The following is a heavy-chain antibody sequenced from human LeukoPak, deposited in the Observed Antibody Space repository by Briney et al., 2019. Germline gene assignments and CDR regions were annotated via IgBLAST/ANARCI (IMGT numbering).Heavy chain of an antibody. J-gene: IGHJ4*02. V-gene: IGHV1-24*01. Sequence: GASVKVSCKVSGYTLTELSMHWVRQAPGKGLEWMGGFDPEDGGTIYAQKFQGRVTMTEDTSTDTAYMELSSLRSEDTAVYYCATAGTTFGGVIAKYYFDYWGQGTLVTVSS. D-gene: IGHD3-16*02. CDR2: FDPEDGGT. CDR1: GYTLTELS. CDR3: ATAGTTFGGVIAKYYFDY.